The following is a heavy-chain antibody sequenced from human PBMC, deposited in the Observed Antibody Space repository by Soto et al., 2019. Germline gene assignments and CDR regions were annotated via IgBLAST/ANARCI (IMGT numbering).Heavy chain of an antibody. CDR3: TRLGQDYDFWSGYYTGYYYMDV. CDR1: GFTFSGSA. CDR2: IRSKANSYAT. J-gene: IGHJ6*03. V-gene: IGHV3-73*01. D-gene: IGHD3-3*01. Sequence: EVQLVESGGGLVQPGGSLKLSCAASGFTFSGSAMHWVRQASGKGLEWVGRIRSKANSYATAYAASVKGRFTISRDDSKNTAYLQMNSLKTEDTAVYYCTRLGQDYDFWSGYYTGYYYMDVWGKGTTVTVSS.